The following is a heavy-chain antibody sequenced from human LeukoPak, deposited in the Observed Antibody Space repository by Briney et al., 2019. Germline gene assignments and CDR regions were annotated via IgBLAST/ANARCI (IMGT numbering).Heavy chain of an antibody. Sequence: SETLSLTCTVSGGSISSSSYYWGWIRQPPGKGLEWIGSIYYSGSTYYNPSLKSRVTISVDRSKNQFSLKLSSVTAADTAVYYCARVIVVVPAAIGAVDAFDIWGQGTMVTVSS. CDR1: GGSISSSSYY. CDR2: IYYSGST. D-gene: IGHD2-2*01. V-gene: IGHV4-39*07. CDR3: ARVIVVVPAAIGAVDAFDI. J-gene: IGHJ3*02.